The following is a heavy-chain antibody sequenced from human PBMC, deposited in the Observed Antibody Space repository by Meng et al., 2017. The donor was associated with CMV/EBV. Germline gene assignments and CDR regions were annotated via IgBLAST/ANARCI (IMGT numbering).Heavy chain of an antibody. Sequence: ASVKVSCKASGYTFTGYYMHWVRQAPGQGLEWMGWINPNSGGTNYAQKFQGRVTMTRDTSISTAYMELSRLRSDDTAVYYCARDLLGSYLQYYYYGMDVWGQGTTVTVSS. V-gene: IGHV1-2*02. CDR3: ARDLLGSYLQYYYYGMDV. J-gene: IGHJ6*02. CDR1: GYTFTGYY. CDR2: INPNSGGT. D-gene: IGHD1-26*01.